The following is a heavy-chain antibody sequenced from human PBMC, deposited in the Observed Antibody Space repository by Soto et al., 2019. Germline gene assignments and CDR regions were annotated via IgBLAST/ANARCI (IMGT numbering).Heavy chain of an antibody. CDR2: INHSGST. D-gene: IGHD3-10*01. CDR1: GGSFSGYY. CDR3: ARDSHGSGSYYGTNNWFDP. V-gene: IGHV4-34*01. Sequence: SETLSLTCAVYGGSFSGYYWTWIRQPPGTGLEWIGEINHSGSTNYNPSLKSRVTISVDTSKNQFSLKLSSVTAADTAVYYCARDSHGSGSYYGTNNWFDPWGQGTLVTVSS. J-gene: IGHJ5*02.